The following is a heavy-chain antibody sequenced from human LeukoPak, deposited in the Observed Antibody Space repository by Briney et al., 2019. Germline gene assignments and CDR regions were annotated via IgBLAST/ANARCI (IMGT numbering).Heavy chain of an antibody. CDR1: GFTFSSYG. Sequence: GGSLRLSCAASGFTFSSYGMHWVRQAPGKGLEYVSAISSDGGSTYYADSVRGRFTISRDNSKNTLYLQMSSLRAEDTAVYYCVRSWGPYCSSTSCHDYYYGMDVWGQGTTVTVSS. J-gene: IGHJ6*02. V-gene: IGHV3-64D*09. D-gene: IGHD2-2*01. CDR2: ISSDGGST. CDR3: VRSWGPYCSSTSCHDYYYGMDV.